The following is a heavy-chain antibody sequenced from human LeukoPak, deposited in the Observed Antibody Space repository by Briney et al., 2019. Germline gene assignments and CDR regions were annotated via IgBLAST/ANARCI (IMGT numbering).Heavy chain of an antibody. CDR3: ARDDKQLAGVDY. Sequence: PGGSLRLSCAASGFTFSSYSMNWVRQTPGKGLEWVSSISSSSSYIYYADSVKGRFTISRDNAKNSLYLQMNSLRAEDTAVYYCARDDKQLAGVDYWGQGTLVTVSS. CDR2: ISSSSSYI. J-gene: IGHJ4*02. CDR1: GFTFSSYS. D-gene: IGHD6-6*01. V-gene: IGHV3-21*01.